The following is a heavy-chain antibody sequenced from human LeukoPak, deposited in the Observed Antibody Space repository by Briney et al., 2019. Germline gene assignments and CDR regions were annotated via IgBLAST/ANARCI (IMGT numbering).Heavy chain of an antibody. J-gene: IGHJ3*02. Sequence: PGGSLRLSCAASGFTFSTYDMHWVRQGTGKGLEWVSGIGTVGDTYYPGSVKGRFTISRENAKNSLYLQMNSLTAGDTAVYYCARGMGYCSGGSCHDAFDIWGQGTMVTV. CDR2: IGTVGDT. V-gene: IGHV3-13*04. CDR1: GFTFSTYD. CDR3: ARGMGYCSGGSCHDAFDI. D-gene: IGHD2-15*01.